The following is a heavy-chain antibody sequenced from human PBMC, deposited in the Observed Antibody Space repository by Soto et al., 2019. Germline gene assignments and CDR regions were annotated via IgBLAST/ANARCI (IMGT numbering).Heavy chain of an antibody. Sequence: QVQLVQSGAEVKKPGSSVKVSCKASGGTFSSYAISWVRQAPGQGLEWMGGIIPIFGTANYAQKFQGRVTITADESTSTAYMELSSLRSEDTAVYYCARGGGYSYGYGARKKAPLSVDVWGQGTTVTVSS. V-gene: IGHV1-69*12. D-gene: IGHD5-18*01. J-gene: IGHJ6*02. CDR2: IIPIFGTA. CDR3: ARGGGYSYGYGARKKAPLSVDV. CDR1: GGTFSSYA.